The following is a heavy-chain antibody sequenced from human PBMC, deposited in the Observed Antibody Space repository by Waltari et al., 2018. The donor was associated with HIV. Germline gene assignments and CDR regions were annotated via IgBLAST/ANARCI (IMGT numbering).Heavy chain of an antibody. V-gene: IGHV3-53*02. D-gene: IGHD1-26*01. CDR1: GFTVSSNY. J-gene: IGHJ4*02. CDR3: ARGTGEGATRFDY. Sequence: EVQLVETGGGLIQPGGSLRLSCAASGFTVSSNYMSWVRQAPGKGLEGVSVIYSGSSTYYADSVKGRFTISRDNSKNSLYLQMNSLRAEDTAVYYCARGTGEGATRFDYWGQGTLVTVSS. CDR2: IYSGSST.